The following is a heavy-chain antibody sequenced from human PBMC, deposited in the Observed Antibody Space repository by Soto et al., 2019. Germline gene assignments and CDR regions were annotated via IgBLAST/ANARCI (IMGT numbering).Heavy chain of an antibody. V-gene: IGHV4-59*08. CDR2: IYYSGST. CDR3: ALTTVTTPFYYYYYMDV. D-gene: IGHD4-17*01. CDR1: GGSISSYY. Sequence: SETLSLTCTVSGGSISSYYWSWIRQPPGKGLEWIGYIYYSGSTNYNPSLKSRVTISVDTSKNQFSLKLSSVTAADTAVYYCALTTVTTPFYYYYYMDVWGKGTTVTVSS. J-gene: IGHJ6*03.